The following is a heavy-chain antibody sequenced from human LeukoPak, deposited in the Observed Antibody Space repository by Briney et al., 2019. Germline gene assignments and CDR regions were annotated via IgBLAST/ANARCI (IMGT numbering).Heavy chain of an antibody. V-gene: IGHV3-33*06. D-gene: IGHD3-16*01. Sequence: GGSLRLSCAASGFTFSSYGMHWVRQAPGKGLEWVAVIWYDGSNKYYADSVKGRFTISRDNSKNTLYLQMNSLRAEDTAVYYCAKDLRELTVTLDYWGQGTLVTVSS. CDR2: IWYDGSNK. J-gene: IGHJ4*02. CDR3: AKDLRELTVTLDY. CDR1: GFTFSSYG.